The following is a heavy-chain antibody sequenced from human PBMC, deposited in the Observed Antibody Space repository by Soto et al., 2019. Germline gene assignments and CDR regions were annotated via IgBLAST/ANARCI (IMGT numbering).Heavy chain of an antibody. V-gene: IGHV2-5*01. J-gene: IGHJ4*02. D-gene: IGHD5-12*01. CDR2: LYWNDDN. CDR3: AHGRGWLSDY. CDR1: GFSLSSIAVG. Sequence: QITLKESGPPLLKPTQTLTLTCTFSGFSLSSIAVGVTWIRQPPGQALDWLALLYWNDDNHYSPSLRSRLTITKDTSKNQGVLTMTNGEPVDTATYYCAHGRGWLSDYWGQGTLVTVSS.